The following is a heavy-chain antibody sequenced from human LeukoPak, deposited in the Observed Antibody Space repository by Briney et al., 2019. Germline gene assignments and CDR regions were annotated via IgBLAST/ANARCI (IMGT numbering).Heavy chain of an antibody. CDR1: GGSFSGYY. V-gene: IGHV4-34*01. CDR3: AREQHCSSTSCYEWLGYSYGPKTIYYFDY. D-gene: IGHD2-2*01. CDR2: INNSVST. J-gene: IGHJ4*02. Sequence: SETLSLTCAVYGGSFSGYYCSWVRQPPGNGRGWSGEINNSVSTNYHTTLKSRVTISVDTSKNLISLKLSSVTAADTAVYYCAREQHCSSTSCYEWLGYSYGPKTIYYFDYWGQGTLVTVSS.